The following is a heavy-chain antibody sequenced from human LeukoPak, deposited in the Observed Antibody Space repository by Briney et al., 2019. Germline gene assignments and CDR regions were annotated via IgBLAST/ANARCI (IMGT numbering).Heavy chain of an antibody. CDR3: AREDHSNYEF. CDR1: GFTFSSYE. J-gene: IGHJ4*02. CDR2: IKQDGTEK. V-gene: IGHV3-7*03. Sequence: GGSLRLSCAASGFTFSSYEMNWVRQAPGKWLEWVASIKQDGTEKHYVDSVKGRFTISKDNAKNSLYLQMNSLRAEDTAVYYCAREDHSNYEFWGQGTLVTVSS. D-gene: IGHD4-11*01.